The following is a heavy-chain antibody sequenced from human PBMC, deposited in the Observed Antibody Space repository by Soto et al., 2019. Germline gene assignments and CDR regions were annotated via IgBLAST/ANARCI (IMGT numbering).Heavy chain of an antibody. J-gene: IGHJ4*02. D-gene: IGHD6-13*01. CDR3: ARSTAGTVDY. CDR1: GGSISNNGYY. CDR2: IYYSGTT. V-gene: IGHV4-39*01. Sequence: QLLLQESGPGLVKPSETLSLTCTVSGGSISNNGYYWGWIRRPPGKGLEWVASIYYSGTTLYNPSLRSRVTMSVDTSKSQFSLELSSVTAADTAVYFCARSTAGTVDYWGQGTLVTVSS.